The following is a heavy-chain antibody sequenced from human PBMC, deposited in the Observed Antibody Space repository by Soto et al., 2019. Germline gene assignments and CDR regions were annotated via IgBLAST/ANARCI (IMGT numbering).Heavy chain of an antibody. V-gene: IGHV1-58*01. J-gene: IGHJ6*02. CDR3: AARRSGLYAMDG. CDR1: GFTFSTSA. Sequence: MQLVQSGPEVKKPGTSVKVSCKASGFTFSTSAVQWVRQARGQRPEWMGGIVGGSGNTNYAQNSQERVIITRDMCTSTVYLERSSLRSDDTAVYFWAARRSGLYAMDGWGQGTTVTVSS. CDR2: IVGGSGNT. D-gene: IGHD1-26*01.